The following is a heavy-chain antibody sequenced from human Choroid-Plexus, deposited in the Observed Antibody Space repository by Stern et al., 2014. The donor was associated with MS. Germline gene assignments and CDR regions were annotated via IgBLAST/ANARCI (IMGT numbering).Heavy chain of an antibody. CDR1: GFTFGSCA. V-gene: IGHV3-30*18. J-gene: IGHJ5*02. CDR3: AEDRQYLTYFFDH. Sequence: VQLLESGGGVVQPGRPLRLSCVASGFTFGSCAMHWVRQAPGKGLEWVAGVSYDGSNKYYADSVKGRFTISRDNSQNTLYMQMSSLRPEDTAVYYCAEDRQYLTYFFDHWGQGSLVTVSS. CDR2: VSYDGSNK. D-gene: IGHD2/OR15-2a*01.